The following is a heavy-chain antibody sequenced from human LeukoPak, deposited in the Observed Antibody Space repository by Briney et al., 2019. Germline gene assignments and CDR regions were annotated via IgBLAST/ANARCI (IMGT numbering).Heavy chain of an antibody. V-gene: IGHV3-30*03. CDR2: ISYDGSDK. J-gene: IGHJ6*02. CDR3: ARDLHYYVAMDV. D-gene: IGHD3-10*02. CDR1: GFTFSSYG. Sequence: GGSLRLSCAASGFTFSSYGMHWVRQAPGKGLEWVAVISYDGSDKYYADSVKGRFTISRDNSKSMLFLQLNSLRAEDTALYYCARDLHYYVAMDVWGQGTTVTVSS.